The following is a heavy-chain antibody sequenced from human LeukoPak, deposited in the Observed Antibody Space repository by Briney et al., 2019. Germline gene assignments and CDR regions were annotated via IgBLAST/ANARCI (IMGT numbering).Heavy chain of an antibody. CDR2: IYYSGST. CDR1: GGSVSSGSYY. Sequence: SETLSLTCTVSGGSVSSGSYYWSWIRQPPGKGLEWIGYIYYSGSTDYNPSLKSRVTISVDTSKNQFSLKLSSVTAADTAVFYCARTMLASIRFFDYWGQGTLVTVSS. V-gene: IGHV4-61*01. CDR3: ARTMLASIRFFDY. D-gene: IGHD5-12*01. J-gene: IGHJ4*02.